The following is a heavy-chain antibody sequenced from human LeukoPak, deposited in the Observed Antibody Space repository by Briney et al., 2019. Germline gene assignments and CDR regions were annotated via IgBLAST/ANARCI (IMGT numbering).Heavy chain of an antibody. J-gene: IGHJ4*02. CDR2: IYSSGNT. D-gene: IGHD5-18*01. CDR1: GFTVSGSY. CDR3: ARVDTSMVLLYFDY. V-gene: IGHV3-66*01. Sequence: GGSLRLSCAASGFTVSGSYMTWVRQAPGKGLEWVSVIYSSGNTYYADSVKGRFAISRENSKNTVYFQMNSLRAEDTAMYYCARVDTSMVLLYFDYWGQGTLVTVSS.